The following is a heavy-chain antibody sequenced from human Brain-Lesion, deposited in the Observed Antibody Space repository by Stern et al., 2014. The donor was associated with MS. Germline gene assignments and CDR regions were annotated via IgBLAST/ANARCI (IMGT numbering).Heavy chain of an antibody. V-gene: IGHV4-61*02. J-gene: IGHJ4*02. CDR2: IYTTGST. D-gene: IGHD5-18*01. CDR3: ARDKEDTNMAFRYFDN. CDR1: GGSVGSGSYD. Sequence: VQLVESGPGLVKPSQTLSLTCTVSGGSVGSGSYDWSWIRQPAGKGLEWIGRIYTTGSTYYNPSLKSRVSISIDPSNNQFSLKLTSVTAADTAVYYCARDKEDTNMAFRYFDNWGQGTLVTVSS.